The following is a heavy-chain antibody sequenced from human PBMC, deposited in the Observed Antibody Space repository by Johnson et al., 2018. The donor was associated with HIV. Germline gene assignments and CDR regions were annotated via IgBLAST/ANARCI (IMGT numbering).Heavy chain of an antibody. CDR1: GFTFSSYA. J-gene: IGHJ3*02. Sequence: QVQLVESGGGLVQPGGSLRLSCAASGFTFSSYAMHWVRQAPGKGLEWVAVISYDGSNKYYADSVKGRFTISRDNSKNTLYLQMNSLRAEDTALYYCAKGGNGYGGAFDIWGQGTMVTVSS. CDR3: AKGGNGYGGAFDI. V-gene: IGHV3-30-3*01. D-gene: IGHD1-1*01. CDR2: ISYDGSNK.